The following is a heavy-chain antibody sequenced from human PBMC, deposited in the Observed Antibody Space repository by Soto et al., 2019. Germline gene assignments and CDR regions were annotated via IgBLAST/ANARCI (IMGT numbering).Heavy chain of an antibody. J-gene: IGHJ6*02. CDR1: GGSISSSSYY. CDR2: IYYSGST. CDR3: ASHTTRYESGYPYYYYGMDV. Sequence: SETLSLTCTVSGGSISSSSYYWGWIRQPPGKGQEWIGSIYYSGSTYYNPSLKSRVTISVDTSKNQFSLKLSSVTAADTAVYYCASHTTRYESGYPYYYYGMDVWGQGTTVTVSS. V-gene: IGHV4-39*01. D-gene: IGHD3-3*01.